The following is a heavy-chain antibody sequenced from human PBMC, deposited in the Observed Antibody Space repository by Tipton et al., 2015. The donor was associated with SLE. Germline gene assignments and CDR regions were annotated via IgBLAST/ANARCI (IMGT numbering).Heavy chain of an antibody. J-gene: IGHJ4*02. V-gene: IGHV4-34*01. CDR2: INHVGSI. CDR3: AREYSASTGWPFDY. Sequence: LRLSCAVYGGSFSGYSWSWIRQSPGVGLEWIGEINHVGSINYNPSLKSRVTISIDTSKSQFALKRNSVTAADTAVYYCAREYSASTGWPFDYWGQGALVTVSS. CDR1: GGSFSGYS. D-gene: IGHD2/OR15-2a*01.